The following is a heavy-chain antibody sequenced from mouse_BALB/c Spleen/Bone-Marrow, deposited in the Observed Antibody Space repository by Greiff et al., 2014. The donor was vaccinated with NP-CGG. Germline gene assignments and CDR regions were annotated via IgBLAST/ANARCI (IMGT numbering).Heavy chain of an antibody. D-gene: IGHD4-1*01. CDR3: TRGRTWDFDY. Sequence: QVQLQQSGAELVEPGTSVKLSCEASGYTFTTYYMYWVKQRPGQGLEWIGEINPNNGGTNFKEKFKSKATLTVDKSSSTAYMQLSSLTSEDSAVYYCTRGRTWDFDYWGQGTTLTVSS. J-gene: IGHJ2*01. CDR1: GYTFTTYY. V-gene: IGHV1S81*02. CDR2: INPNNGGT.